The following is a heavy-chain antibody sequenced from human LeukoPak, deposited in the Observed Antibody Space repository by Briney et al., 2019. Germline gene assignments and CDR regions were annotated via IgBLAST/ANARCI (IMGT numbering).Heavy chain of an antibody. CDR3: ATGGSGWSDLYYFDY. CDR2: FDPEDGET. CDR1: GYTLTELS. J-gene: IGHJ4*02. Sequence: ASVKVSCKVSGYTLTELSMHWVRQAPGKGLEWMGGFDPEDGETIYAQKFQGRVTMTEDTSTDTAYMELSSLRSEDTAVYYCATGGSGWSDLYYFDYRGQGTLVTVSS. D-gene: IGHD6-19*01. V-gene: IGHV1-24*01.